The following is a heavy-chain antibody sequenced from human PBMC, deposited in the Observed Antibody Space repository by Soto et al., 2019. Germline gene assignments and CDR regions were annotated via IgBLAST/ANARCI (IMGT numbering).Heavy chain of an antibody. CDR3: ARPPPNTNNWFDP. Sequence: EVQLVESGGGLVKPGGSLRLSCAASGFTFSSYSMNWVRQAPGKGLEWVSSISSSSYIYYADSVKGRFTISRDNAKNSLYLQMNSLRAEDTAVYYCARPPPNTNNWFDPWGQGTLVTVSS. J-gene: IGHJ5*02. CDR1: GFTFSSYS. CDR2: ISSSSYI. V-gene: IGHV3-21*01. D-gene: IGHD1-1*01.